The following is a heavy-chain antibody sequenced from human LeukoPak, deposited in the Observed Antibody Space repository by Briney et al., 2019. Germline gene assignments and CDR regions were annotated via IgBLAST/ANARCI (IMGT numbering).Heavy chain of an antibody. D-gene: IGHD2-21*02. CDR1: GGSFSGYY. V-gene: IGHV4-34*01. Sequence: SETLSLTCAVYGGSFSGYYWSWTRQPPGKGLEWIGEINHSGSTNYNPSLKSRVTISVDTSKNQFSPKLSSVTAADTAVYYCARGSYCGGDCYPRPFDYWGQGTLVTVSS. CDR3: ARGSYCGGDCYPRPFDY. CDR2: INHSGST. J-gene: IGHJ4*02.